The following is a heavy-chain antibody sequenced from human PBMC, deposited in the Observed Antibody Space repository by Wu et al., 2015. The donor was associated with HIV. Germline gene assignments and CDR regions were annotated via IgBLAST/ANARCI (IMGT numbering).Heavy chain of an antibody. J-gene: IGHJ1*01. CDR3: ATDDNLRDGYRYFST. Sequence: QVHLVQSGAEVKKPGSSVKVSCKASGDTFNTFGITWVRQAPGQGLEWIGGITTMFGTAENAQKFQGRVTITMDESTSTGYMELNSLRSEDTAVYYCATDDNLRDGYRYFSTWGQGHPGPPSP. V-gene: IGHV1-69*05. D-gene: IGHD5-24*01. CDR2: ITTMFGTA. CDR1: GDTFNTFG.